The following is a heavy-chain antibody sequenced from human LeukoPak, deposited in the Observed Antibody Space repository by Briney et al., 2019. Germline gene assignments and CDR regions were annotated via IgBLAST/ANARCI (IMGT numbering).Heavy chain of an antibody. CDR1: GFTSTKYA. CDR2: LIGSSGST. V-gene: IGHV3-23*01. Sequence: GGSLRLSCAASGFTSTKYAMNWVRRAPGKGLEWVSVLIGSSGSTDYADSVKGRFTMSRDTSKNTLFLQMNSLRAEDTAIYYCAKGAYDYIEIAYFDSWGQGTLVTVSS. CDR3: AKGAYDYIEIAYFDS. J-gene: IGHJ4*02. D-gene: IGHD5-12*01.